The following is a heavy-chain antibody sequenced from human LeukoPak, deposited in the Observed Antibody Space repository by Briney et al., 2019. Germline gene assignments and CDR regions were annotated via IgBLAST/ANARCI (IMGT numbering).Heavy chain of an antibody. Sequence: KPSETLSLTCAVYGGSFSGYYWSWIRQPPGKGLEWIGEINHSGSTNYNPSLKSRVTISVDTSKNQYSLKLSSVTAADTAVYCCARLRGRYYYGSGSSLGPWGQGTLVTVSS. CDR1: GGSFSGYY. V-gene: IGHV4-34*01. CDR3: ARLRGRYYYGSGSSLGP. J-gene: IGHJ5*02. D-gene: IGHD3-10*01. CDR2: INHSGST.